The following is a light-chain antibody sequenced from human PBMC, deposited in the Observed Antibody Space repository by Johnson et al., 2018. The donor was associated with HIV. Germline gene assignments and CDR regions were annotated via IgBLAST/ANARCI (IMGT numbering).Light chain of an antibody. Sequence: QSVLTQPPSVSAAPGQKVTISCSGNSCDIENNYVSSHHQLPGTAPKLLFYDNNKRPSGIPDRFSGSKSGTSATLGITGLQTGDEADYYCGTWDSSLSAGFYVFGTGTKVTVL. V-gene: IGLV1-51*01. J-gene: IGLJ1*01. CDR3: GTWDSSLSAGFYV. CDR2: DNN. CDR1: SCDIENNY.